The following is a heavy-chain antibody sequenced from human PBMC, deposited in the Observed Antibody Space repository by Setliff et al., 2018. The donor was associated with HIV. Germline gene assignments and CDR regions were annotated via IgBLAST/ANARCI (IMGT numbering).Heavy chain of an antibody. CDR1: GGSITPHY. CDR3: ARGAITMVRSPYYMDV. CDR2: IYYSGST. Sequence: NPSETLSLTCTVSGGSITPHYWSWIRQPPGKGLEWIGLIYYSGSTNYSPSLKSRVTISVDSSKNQFSLKLSSVTAADTAVYYCARGAITMVRSPYYMDVWGKGTTVTVSS. J-gene: IGHJ6*03. V-gene: IGHV4-59*08. D-gene: IGHD3-10*01.